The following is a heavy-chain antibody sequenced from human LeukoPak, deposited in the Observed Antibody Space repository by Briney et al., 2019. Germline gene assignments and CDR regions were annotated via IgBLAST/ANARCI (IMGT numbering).Heavy chain of an antibody. CDR2: IDYSGTT. CDR3: ARAVGLTQGGTFDY. V-gene: IGHV4-39*07. D-gene: IGHD1-1*01. J-gene: IGHJ4*02. CDR1: GGSISSSSYY. Sequence: SETLSLTCTVSGGSISSSSYYWVWIRQPPGKGLEWIGTIDYSGTTYYKPSLKSRVTISVDTSKNQFSLKLSSVTAADTAVYYCARAVGLTQGGTFDYWGQGTLVTVSS.